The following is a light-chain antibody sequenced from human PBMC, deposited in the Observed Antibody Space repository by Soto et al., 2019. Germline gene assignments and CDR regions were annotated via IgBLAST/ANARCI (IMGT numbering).Light chain of an antibody. CDR2: GAS. J-gene: IGKJ2*01. V-gene: IGKV3-15*01. Sequence: EIMMTQSPVTLSVSPGKRATLSCRASQSVSSNLDWYQQKPGQAPRLLIYGASTRATGIPARLSCSGSGTDFPLTISSLQAEDFAVYYCQQHDKWPFTFGQGTKVDIK. CDR1: QSVSSN. CDR3: QQHDKWPFT.